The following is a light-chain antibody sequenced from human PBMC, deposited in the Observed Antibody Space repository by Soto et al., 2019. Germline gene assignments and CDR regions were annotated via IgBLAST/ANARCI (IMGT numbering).Light chain of an antibody. J-gene: IGKJ1*01. V-gene: IGKV3-20*01. CDR2: GAS. CDR1: QSVSSYY. CDR3: HQYGSSPWT. Sequence: EIVLTQSPGTLSLSPGERATLSCRASQSVSSYYLAWYQQKPGQAPRLLVFGASSRATGIPDRFSGSGSGTDFTLTISRLEPEDFAVYFCHQYGSSPWTFGQGTKVEIK.